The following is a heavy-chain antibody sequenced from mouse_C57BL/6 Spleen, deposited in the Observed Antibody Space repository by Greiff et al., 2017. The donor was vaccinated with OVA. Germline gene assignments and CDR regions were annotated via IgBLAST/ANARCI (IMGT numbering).Heavy chain of an antibody. CDR2: INPGSGGT. V-gene: IGHV1-54*01. D-gene: IGHD1-1*01. CDR3: GRRVVATRYFDD. J-gene: IGHJ2*01. Sequence: VQLQQSGAELVRPGTSVKVSCKASGYAFTNYLIEWVKQRPGQGLEWIGVINPGSGGTNYNEKFKGKATLTADKSSSTAYMQLSSLTSEDSAFYYCGRRVVATRYFDDWGQGTTLTVSS. CDR1: GYAFTNYL.